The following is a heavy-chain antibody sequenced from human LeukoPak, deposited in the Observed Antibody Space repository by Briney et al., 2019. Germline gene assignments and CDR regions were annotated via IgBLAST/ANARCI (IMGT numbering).Heavy chain of an antibody. V-gene: IGHV4-34*01. CDR3: ARARLHRVHYFDY. CDR1: NGSFSGYY. Sequence: PPETLSLTCAVYNGSFSGYYWSWIRQPPGKGLEWIGEMNHSGRTNYNPSLKSRVTISVDTSRNQFSLKLSSVTAADTAVYYCARARLHRVHYFDYWGQGTLVIVSS. D-gene: IGHD4-11*01. J-gene: IGHJ4*02. CDR2: MNHSGRT.